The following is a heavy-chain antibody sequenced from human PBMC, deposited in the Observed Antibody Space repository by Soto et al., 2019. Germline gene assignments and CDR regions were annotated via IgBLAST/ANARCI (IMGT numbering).Heavy chain of an antibody. CDR3: ARGSGVRDYYYYGMDV. D-gene: IGHD3-10*01. Sequence: SETLSLTCAVYGGSFSGYYWSWIRQPPGKGLEWIGEINHSGSTNYNPSLKSRVTISVDTSKNQFSLKLSSVTAADTAVYYCARGSGVRDYYYYGMDVWGQGTTVTVSS. V-gene: IGHV4-34*01. J-gene: IGHJ6*02. CDR2: INHSGST. CDR1: GGSFSGYY.